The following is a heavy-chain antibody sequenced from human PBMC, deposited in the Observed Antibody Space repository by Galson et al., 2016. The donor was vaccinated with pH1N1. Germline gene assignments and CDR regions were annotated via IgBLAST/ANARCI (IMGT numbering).Heavy chain of an antibody. CDR3: ARDGGDYGGAGQYKYFDT. CDR2: IYHIGGT. CDR1: GGSISSRNW. J-gene: IGHJ5*02. V-gene: IGHV4-4*02. Sequence: ETLSLTCAVSGGSISSRNWWNWVRQPPGQGLEWTGEIYHIGGTNYNPSLKSRVTISLDKSKNHFSLYLASVTAADTAVYYCARDGGDYGGAGQYKYFDTWGQGTLVTVSS. D-gene: IGHD4-23*01.